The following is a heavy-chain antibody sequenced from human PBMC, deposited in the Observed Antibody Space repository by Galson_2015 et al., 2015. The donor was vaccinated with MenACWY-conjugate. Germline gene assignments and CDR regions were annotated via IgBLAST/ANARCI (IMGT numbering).Heavy chain of an antibody. CDR3: ARFPSGSYYVNWYFEL. V-gene: IGHV1-69*13. D-gene: IGHD3-10*01. CDR2: IIPIFGTE. CDR1: GGTFSSYA. Sequence: SVKVSCKASGGTFSSYAISWVRQAPGQGLEWMGGIIPIFGTENYAQKFQGRVTITADESTSTAYMELSSLRSEDTAVYYCARFPSGSYYVNWYFELWGRGALLTVPS. J-gene: IGHJ2*01.